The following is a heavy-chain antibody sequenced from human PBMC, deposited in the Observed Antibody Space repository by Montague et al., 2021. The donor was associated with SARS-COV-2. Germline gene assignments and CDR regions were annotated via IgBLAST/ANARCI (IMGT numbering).Heavy chain of an antibody. CDR3: VRDTGSAQAGFDA. D-gene: IGHD4-17*01. Sequence: CAISGDSVWSNTAAWNWIRQSPSGGLEWLGRTNYRSKWTSAYATXVEGRISIDPDTSTNQFFLPLRSATPEDTGVYYCVRDTGSAQAGFDAWGQGTLVTVSS. CDR1: GDSVWSNTAA. J-gene: IGHJ4*02. CDR2: TNYRSKWTS. V-gene: IGHV6-1*01.